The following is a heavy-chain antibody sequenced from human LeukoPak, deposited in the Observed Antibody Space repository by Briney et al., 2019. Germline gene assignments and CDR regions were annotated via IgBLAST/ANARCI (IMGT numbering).Heavy chain of an antibody. J-gene: IGHJ4*02. D-gene: IGHD1-26*01. Sequence: PGGSLRLSCAASGFTFSSFGMHWVRQAPGKGLEWVAVIWYDGSNKYYADSVKGRFTISRDNSKNTLYLQMNSLRAEDTAVYYCARVKGVGATPSFFDYWGQGTLVTVSS. V-gene: IGHV3-33*01. CDR2: IWYDGSNK. CDR3: ARVKGVGATPSFFDY. CDR1: GFTFSSFG.